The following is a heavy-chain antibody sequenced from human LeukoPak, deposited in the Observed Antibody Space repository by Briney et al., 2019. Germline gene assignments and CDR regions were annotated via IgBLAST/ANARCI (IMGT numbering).Heavy chain of an antibody. CDR3: AKDLRGSYYGTLFY. CDR1: GFTFSSYW. D-gene: IGHD1-26*01. V-gene: IGHV3-7*03. CDR2: IKQDGSEK. J-gene: IGHJ4*02. Sequence: GGSLRLSCAASGFTFSSYWMSWVRQAPGKGLEWVANIKQDGSEKYYVDPVKGRFTISRDNAKNSLYLQMNSLRAEDTAVYYCAKDLRGSYYGTLFYWGQGTLVTVSS.